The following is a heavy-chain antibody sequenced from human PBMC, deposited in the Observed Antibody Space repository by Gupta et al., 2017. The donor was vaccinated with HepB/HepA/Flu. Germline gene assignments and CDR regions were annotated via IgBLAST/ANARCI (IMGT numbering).Heavy chain of an antibody. V-gene: IGHV1-46*01. D-gene: IGHD4-4*01. J-gene: IGHJ4*02. CDR1: GYMFTSYY. CDR2: INPSSGST. CDR3: ARDRDSATHFDY. Sequence: QVQLMQSGAEVKKPGASVKVSCKTSGYMFTSYYMTWVRQAPGEGLEWMGIINPSSGSTVYAQKFQGRVTMTRDTSTSTLYMELSSLTSEDTALYYCARDRDSATHFDYWGQGTLVTVSS.